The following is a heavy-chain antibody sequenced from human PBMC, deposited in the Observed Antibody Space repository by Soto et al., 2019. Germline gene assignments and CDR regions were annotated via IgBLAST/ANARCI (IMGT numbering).Heavy chain of an antibody. CDR2: INSDGSST. Sequence: GGSLRLSCAASGFTFSSYWMHWVRQAPGKGLVWVSRINSDGSSTSYADSVKGRFTISRDNAKNTLYLQMNSLRAEDTAVYYCARYSSSSDLDYWGQGTLVTVSS. CDR3: ARYSSSSDLDY. V-gene: IGHV3-74*01. CDR1: GFTFSSYW. D-gene: IGHD6-13*01. J-gene: IGHJ4*02.